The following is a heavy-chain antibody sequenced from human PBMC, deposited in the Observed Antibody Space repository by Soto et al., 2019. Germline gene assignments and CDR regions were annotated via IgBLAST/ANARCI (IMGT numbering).Heavy chain of an antibody. D-gene: IGHD3-3*01. J-gene: IGHJ4*02. Sequence: ASVKVSCKVSGYTLTELSMHWVRQAPGKGLEWMGGFDPEDGETIYAQKFQGRVTMTEDTSTDTAYMELSSLRSEDTAVYYCATSHLYDFWSGGFYWGQGTLVTVSS. CDR1: GYTLTELS. CDR3: ATSHLYDFWSGGFY. V-gene: IGHV1-24*01. CDR2: FDPEDGET.